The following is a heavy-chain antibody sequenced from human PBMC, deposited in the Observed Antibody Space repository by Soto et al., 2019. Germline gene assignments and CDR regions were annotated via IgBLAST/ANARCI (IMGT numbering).Heavy chain of an antibody. Sequence: SETLSLTCTVSGGSISSYYWSWIRQPPGKGLEWIGYIYYSGSTNYNPSLKSRVTISVDTSKNQFSLKLSSVTAADTAVYYCARNSGYTITPFDYWGQGTLVTVPQ. J-gene: IGHJ4*02. V-gene: IGHV4-59*01. CDR1: GGSISSYY. D-gene: IGHD5-12*01. CDR3: ARNSGYTITPFDY. CDR2: IYYSGST.